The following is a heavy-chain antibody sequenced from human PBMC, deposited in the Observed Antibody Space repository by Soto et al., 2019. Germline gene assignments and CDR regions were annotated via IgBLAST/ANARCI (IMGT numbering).Heavy chain of an antibody. CDR2: VYYSGST. D-gene: IGHD1-20*01. V-gene: IGHV4-59*01. J-gene: IGHJ4*02. Sequence: SETLSLTCTVSGGSMSSYYWSWIRQPPGKGLEWIGYVYYSGSTNYNPSLKSRVTISVDTSKNHFSLKLSSVTAADTAVYYCARGLRYNWNSFDYWGQGTLVTVSS. CDR3: ARGLRYNWNSFDY. CDR1: GGSMSSYY.